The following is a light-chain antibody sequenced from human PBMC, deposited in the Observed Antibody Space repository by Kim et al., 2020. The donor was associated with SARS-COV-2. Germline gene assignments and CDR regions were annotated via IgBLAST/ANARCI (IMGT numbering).Light chain of an antibody. J-gene: IGKJ2*03. CDR1: QSIGVN. CDR3: HQYNDWPRYS. Sequence: SPGQSATVACRASQSIGVNLAWYQQKPGQAPRLLIFDASTRASGVPARFSGSGSGTEFTLAISSVQSEDFVVYYCHQYNDWPRYSFGQGTKLEI. V-gene: IGKV3-15*01. CDR2: DAS.